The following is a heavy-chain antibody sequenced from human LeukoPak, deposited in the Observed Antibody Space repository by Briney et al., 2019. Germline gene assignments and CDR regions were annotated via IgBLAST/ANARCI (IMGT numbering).Heavy chain of an antibody. V-gene: IGHV3-9*01. CDR1: GFTFDDYA. CDR2: ISWNSGSI. J-gene: IGHJ4*02. CDR3: AKDTGDGYNLAPFDY. D-gene: IGHD5-24*01. Sequence: GRSLRLSCAASGFTFDDYAMHWVRQAPGKGLEWVSGISWNSGSIGYADSVKGRFTISRDNAKNSLYLRMNSLRAEDTALYYCAKDTGDGYNLAPFDYWGQGTLVTVSS.